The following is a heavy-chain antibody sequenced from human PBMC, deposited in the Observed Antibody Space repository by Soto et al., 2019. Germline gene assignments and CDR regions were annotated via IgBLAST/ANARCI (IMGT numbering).Heavy chain of an antibody. CDR2: IIPIFGTA. CDR1: GGTFSSYA. Sequence: QVQLVQSGAEVKKPGSSVKVSCKASGGTFSSYAISWVRQAPGQGVEWMGGIIPIFGTANYAQKFQGRVTITADESTSTAYMELSSLRSEDTAVYYCARAEMATIKLVGYGMDVWGQGTTVTVSS. J-gene: IGHJ6*02. CDR3: ARAEMATIKLVGYGMDV. V-gene: IGHV1-69*12. D-gene: IGHD5-12*01.